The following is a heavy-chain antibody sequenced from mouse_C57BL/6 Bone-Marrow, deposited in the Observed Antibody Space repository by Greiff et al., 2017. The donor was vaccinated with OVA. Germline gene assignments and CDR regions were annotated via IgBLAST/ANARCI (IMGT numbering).Heavy chain of an antibody. CDR3: ARTGTDY. D-gene: IGHD4-1*01. V-gene: IGHV1-69*01. CDR1: GYTFTSYW. J-gene: IGHJ2*01. Sequence: QVQLQQPGAELLMPGASVKLSCKASGYTFTSYWMHWVKQRPGQGLEWIGEIDPSDSYTNYNQKFKGKSTLTVDKSSSTAYMQLSSLTSEDSAVYYCARTGTDYWGQGTTLTVSS. CDR2: IDPSDSYT.